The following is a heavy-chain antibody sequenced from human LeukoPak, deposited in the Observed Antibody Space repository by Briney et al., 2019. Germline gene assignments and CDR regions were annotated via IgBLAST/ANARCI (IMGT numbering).Heavy chain of an antibody. CDR2: ISSSSSYI. J-gene: IGHJ4*02. D-gene: IGHD5-12*01. Sequence: GGSLRLSCAASGFTFSSYSMNWVRQAPGKGLEWVSSISSSSSYIYYADSVKGRFTISRDNAKNSLYLQMNSLRAEDTAVYYCAKEGIVATITFDYWGQGTLVTVSS. V-gene: IGHV3-21*01. CDR1: GFTFSSYS. CDR3: AKEGIVATITFDY.